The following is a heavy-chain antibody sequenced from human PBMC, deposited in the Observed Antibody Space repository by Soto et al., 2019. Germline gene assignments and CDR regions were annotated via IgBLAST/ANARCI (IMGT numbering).Heavy chain of an antibody. V-gene: IGHV1-18*04. J-gene: IGHJ4*02. CDR3: ARDLDPSGSYYTDY. CDR2: ISPWKGNT. CDR1: GYTFTSYG. D-gene: IGHD3-10*01. Sequence: ASVKVSCKASGYTFTSYGISWVRQAPGQGLEWMGWISPWKGNTNYAQSFQGRVTMTTDTSTSTAYMELRSLTSDDTAVYYCARDLDPSGSYYTDYWGPGTLVTVSS.